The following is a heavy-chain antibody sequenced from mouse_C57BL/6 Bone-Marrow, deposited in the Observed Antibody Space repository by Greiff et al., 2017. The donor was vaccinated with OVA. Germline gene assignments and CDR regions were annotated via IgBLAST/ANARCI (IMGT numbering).Heavy chain of an antibody. V-gene: IGHV7-1*01. CDR1: GFTFSDFY. Sequence: EVNLVESGGGLVQSGRSLRLSCATSGFTFSDFYMEWVRQAPGKGLEWIAASRNKANDYTTEYSASVKGRFIVSRDTSQSILYLQMNALRAEDTAIYYCARDARGGAWFAYWGQGTLVTVSA. CDR2: SRNKANDYTT. J-gene: IGHJ3*01. CDR3: ARDARGGAWFAY.